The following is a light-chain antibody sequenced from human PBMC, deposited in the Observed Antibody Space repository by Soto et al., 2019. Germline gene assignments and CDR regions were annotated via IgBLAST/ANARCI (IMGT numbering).Light chain of an antibody. Sequence: SYVLTQPPSVSVAPGQTARITCGGNDIGSKSVHRYQQRPGQAPVLVVYDDSDRPSGIPERFSGSNSGNTATLTISRVEAGDEADYYCQVWDVSGDHVVFGGGTKLTVL. CDR3: QVWDVSGDHVV. CDR1: DIGSKS. CDR2: DDS. J-gene: IGLJ2*01. V-gene: IGLV3-21*02.